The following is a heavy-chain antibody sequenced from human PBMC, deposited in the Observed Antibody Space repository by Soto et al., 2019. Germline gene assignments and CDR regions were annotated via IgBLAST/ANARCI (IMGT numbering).Heavy chain of an antibody. J-gene: IGHJ3*02. Sequence: SETLSLTCTVSGGSISSSSYYWGWIRQPPGKGLEWIGGIYYSGSTYYNPSLKSRVTISVDTSKNQFSLKLSSVTAADTAVYYCARRTAYGAFDIWGQGTMVTVSS. CDR3: ARRTAYGAFDI. V-gene: IGHV4-39*01. CDR1: GGSISSSSYY. CDR2: IYYSGST. D-gene: IGHD3-10*01.